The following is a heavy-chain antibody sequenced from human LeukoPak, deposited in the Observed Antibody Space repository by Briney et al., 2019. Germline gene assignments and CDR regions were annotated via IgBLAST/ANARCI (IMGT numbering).Heavy chain of an antibody. CDR3: ARESSYGSFDY. CDR2: IYYSGST. V-gene: IGHV4-59*01. D-gene: IGHD5-18*01. CDR1: GGSISSYY. J-gene: IGHJ4*02. Sequence: SETLSLTCTVSGGSISSYYWSWIRQPPGKGLEWIGYIYYSGSTNYNPSLKSRVTISVDTSKNQFSLKLSSVTAADTAVYYRARESSYGSFDYWGQGTLVAVSS.